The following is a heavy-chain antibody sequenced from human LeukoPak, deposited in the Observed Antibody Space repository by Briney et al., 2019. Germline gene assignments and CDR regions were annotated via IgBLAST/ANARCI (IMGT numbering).Heavy chain of an antibody. J-gene: IGHJ4*02. V-gene: IGHV3-7*01. Sequence: GGSLRLSCAASGFTFSSYWMSWVRQAPGKGLEWVANIKQDGSEKYYVDSVKGRFTISRDNAKNSLYLQMNSPRAEDTAVYYCARDGTYYYDSSDYWGQGTLVTVSS. CDR2: IKQDGSEK. CDR1: GFTFSSYW. D-gene: IGHD3-22*01. CDR3: ARDGTYYYDSSDY.